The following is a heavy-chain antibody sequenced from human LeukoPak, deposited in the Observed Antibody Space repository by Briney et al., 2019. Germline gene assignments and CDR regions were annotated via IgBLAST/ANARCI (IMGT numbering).Heavy chain of an antibody. Sequence: ASVKVSCKPSGYTFTSYGISWVRPAPGQGLEWMGWISAYNGNTNYAQKLQGRVTMTTDTSTSTAYMELRSLRSDDTAVYYCARDKIRSSSWYHYFDYWGQGTLVTVSS. CDR1: GYTFTSYG. V-gene: IGHV1-18*01. CDR2: ISAYNGNT. J-gene: IGHJ4*02. CDR3: ARDKIRSSSWYHYFDY. D-gene: IGHD6-13*01.